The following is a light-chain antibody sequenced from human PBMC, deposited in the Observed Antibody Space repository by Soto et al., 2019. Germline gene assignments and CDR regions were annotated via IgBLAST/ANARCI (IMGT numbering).Light chain of an antibody. CDR2: AAS. V-gene: IGKV1-39*01. CDR3: QQSYNTPHT. CDR1: QSISSY. J-gene: IGKJ4*01. Sequence: DIQMTQSPSSLSASVGDRVTITCRASQSISSYLNWYQQKPGKAPKLLIYAASNLQSGVPSRFSGSESGTDFPLTISSLQPEDFATYYCQQSYNTPHTFGGGTKVEIK.